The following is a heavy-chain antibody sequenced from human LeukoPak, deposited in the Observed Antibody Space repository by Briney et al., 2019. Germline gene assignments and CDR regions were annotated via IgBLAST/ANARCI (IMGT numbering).Heavy chain of an antibody. V-gene: IGHV3-33*01. Sequence: PGRSLRLSCAASGFTFSSYGMHWVRQAPGKGLEWVAVIWYVGSNKYYADSVKGRFTISRDNSKNTLYLQMNSLKTDDTAVYYCARERKDSLRYCEDRYFDYWGQGTLVTVSS. CDR3: ARERKDSLRYCEDRYFDY. D-gene: IGHD3-9*01. J-gene: IGHJ4*02. CDR2: IWYVGSNK. CDR1: GFTFSSYG.